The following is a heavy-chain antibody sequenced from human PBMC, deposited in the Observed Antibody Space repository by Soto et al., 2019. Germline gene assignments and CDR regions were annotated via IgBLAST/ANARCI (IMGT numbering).Heavy chain of an antibody. CDR1: GFTFSSYG. D-gene: IGHD3-3*01. CDR3: ARDSVETIFGVEGFDP. V-gene: IGHV3-33*01. J-gene: IGHJ5*02. Sequence: GGSLRLSCAASGFTFSSYGMHWVRQAPGKGLEWVAVIWYDGSNKYYADSVKGRFTISRDNSKNTLYLQMNSLRAEDTAVYYCARDSVETIFGVEGFDPWGQGTLVTVSS. CDR2: IWYDGSNK.